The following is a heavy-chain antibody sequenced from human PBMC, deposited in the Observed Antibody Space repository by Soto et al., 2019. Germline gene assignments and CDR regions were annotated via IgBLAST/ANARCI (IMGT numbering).Heavy chain of an antibody. CDR1: GFIFSSYA. D-gene: IGHD2-2*01. V-gene: IGHV3-23*01. CDR2: ISGSGGST. Sequence: ELQLLESGGGLVQPGGSLRLSCAASGFIFSSYAMSWVRQAPGKGLEWDSAISGSGGSTYYADSVKGRFTISRDNSKNTLYLQMNSLRAEDTAVYYCAKEKISTSCFNWFDPWGQGTLVTVSS. CDR3: AKEKISTSCFNWFDP. J-gene: IGHJ5*02.